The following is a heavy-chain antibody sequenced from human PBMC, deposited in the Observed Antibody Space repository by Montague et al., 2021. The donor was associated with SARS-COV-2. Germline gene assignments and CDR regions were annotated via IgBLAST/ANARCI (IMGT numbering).Heavy chain of an antibody. D-gene: IGHD2-8*01. CDR3: ARLAVGYCTNGVCYTAFDY. V-gene: IGHV4-59*08. CDR2: IYYSGST. J-gene: IGHJ4*02. CDR1: GGSISSYY. Sequence: SETLSLTCTASGGSISSYYWSWIRQPPGKGLEWIGYIYYSGSTNYNPPLKSRVTISVDTSKNQFSLKLSSVTAADTAVYYCARLAVGYCTNGVCYTAFDYWGQGTLVTVSS.